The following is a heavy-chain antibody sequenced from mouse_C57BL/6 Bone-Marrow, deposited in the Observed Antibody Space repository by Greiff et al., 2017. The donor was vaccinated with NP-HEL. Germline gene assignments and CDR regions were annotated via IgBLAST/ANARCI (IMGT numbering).Heavy chain of an antibody. Sequence: QVQLQQPGAELVRPGSSVKLSCKASGYTFTSYWMHWVKQRPIQGLEWIGNIDPSDSETHYNQQFKDKATLTVDKSSITAYMQLSSLTSEDSAVYYCATYYSNFPWFAYWGQGTLVTVSA. D-gene: IGHD2-5*01. CDR2: IDPSDSET. J-gene: IGHJ3*01. V-gene: IGHV1-52*01. CDR3: ATYYSNFPWFAY. CDR1: GYTFTSYW.